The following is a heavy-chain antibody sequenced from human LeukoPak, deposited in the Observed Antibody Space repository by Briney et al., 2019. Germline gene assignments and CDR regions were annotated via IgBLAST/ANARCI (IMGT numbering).Heavy chain of an antibody. V-gene: IGHV1-18*01. J-gene: IGHJ4*02. Sequence: ASVKVSCKASGGTFSSYAISWARQAPGQGLEWMGWINPNSGGTNYAQKLQGRVTMTTDTSTSTAYMELRSLRSDDTAVYYCARVSTWGSSWYGGIDYWGQGTLVTVSS. CDR2: INPNSGGT. CDR3: ARVSTWGSSWYGGIDY. CDR1: GGTFSSYA. D-gene: IGHD6-13*01.